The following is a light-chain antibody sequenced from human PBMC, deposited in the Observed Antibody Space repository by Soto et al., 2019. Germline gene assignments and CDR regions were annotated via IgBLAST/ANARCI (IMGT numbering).Light chain of an antibody. CDR3: QSYDNSLSGYVV. V-gene: IGLV1-40*01. Sequence: QAVVTQPPSVSGAPGQRVTISCTGVSSNIVAGCDVHGSKQLPGTAPKHLIPVNNNGPSGDPDRFSASKSGTSASLAITGLQAEAEADYYCQSYDNSLSGYVVFGGGTKLTVL. CDR1: SSNIVAGCD. CDR2: VNN. J-gene: IGLJ2*01.